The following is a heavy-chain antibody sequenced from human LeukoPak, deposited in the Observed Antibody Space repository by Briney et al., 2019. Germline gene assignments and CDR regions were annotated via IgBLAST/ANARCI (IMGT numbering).Heavy chain of an antibody. CDR3: AKEKGIATAPGNHDAFDI. Sequence: GGSLRLSCAASGFTFSSYGMHWVRQAPGKGLEWVAVISYDGSNKYYADSVKGRFTISRDNSKNTLYLQMNSLRAEDTAVYYCAKEKGIATAPGNHDAFDIWGQGTMVTVSS. CDR2: ISYDGSNK. D-gene: IGHD6-13*01. J-gene: IGHJ3*02. V-gene: IGHV3-30*18. CDR1: GFTFSSYG.